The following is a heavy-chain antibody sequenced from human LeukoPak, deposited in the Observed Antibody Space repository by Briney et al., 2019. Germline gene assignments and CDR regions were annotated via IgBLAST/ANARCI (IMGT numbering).Heavy chain of an antibody. J-gene: IGHJ5*02. CDR2: IIPILGTA. V-gene: IGHV1-69*04. Sequence: ASVKVSCKASGGTFSSYAISWVRQAPGQGLEWMGRIIPILGTATYAQKFQGRVTITADKSTSTAYMELSSLRSEDTAVYYCARDSLYYYDSSGYLNWFDPWGQGTLVTVSS. CDR3: ARDSLYYYDSSGYLNWFDP. D-gene: IGHD3-22*01. CDR1: GGTFSSYA.